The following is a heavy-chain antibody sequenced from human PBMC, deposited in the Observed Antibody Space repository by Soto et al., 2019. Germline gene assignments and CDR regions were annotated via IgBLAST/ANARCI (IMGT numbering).Heavy chain of an antibody. Sequence: GGSLRLSCAASGFTFSSYAMSWVRQAPGKGLEWVSAISGSGGSTYYADSVKGRFTISRDNSKNTLYLQMNSLRAEDTAVYYCAKDPAALYGSGSYLPDYFDYWGQGTLVTVSS. J-gene: IGHJ4*02. CDR3: AKDPAALYGSGSYLPDYFDY. CDR2: ISGSGGST. V-gene: IGHV3-23*01. D-gene: IGHD3-10*01. CDR1: GFTFSSYA.